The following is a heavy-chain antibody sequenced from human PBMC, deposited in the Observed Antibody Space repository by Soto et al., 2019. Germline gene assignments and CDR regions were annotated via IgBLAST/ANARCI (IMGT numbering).Heavy chain of an antibody. CDR1: GGPISSGGYY. J-gene: IGHJ6*03. V-gene: IGHV4-31*03. CDR3: ARDQLSVTTGSLDYYYMDV. D-gene: IGHD4-17*01. Sequence: SETLSLTCTFSGGPISSGGYYWNWIRQHPGKGLEWIGDIYYTGSTHYNPSLKSRVTITVDTSKNQFSLKLSSVTAADTAVYYCARDQLSVTTGSLDYYYMDVWGKGTTVT. CDR2: IYYTGST.